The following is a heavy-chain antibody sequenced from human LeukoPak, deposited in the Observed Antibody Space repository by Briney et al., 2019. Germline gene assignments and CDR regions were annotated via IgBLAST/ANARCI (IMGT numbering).Heavy chain of an antibody. Sequence: SETLSLTCTVSGGSISSYYWSWIRQPAGKGLEWIGRIYTSGSTNYNPSLKGRVTISVDKSKNQFSLKLSSVTAADTAVYYCARARAPDYYYYYMDVWGKGTTVTVSS. J-gene: IGHJ6*03. CDR1: GGSISSYY. CDR3: ARARAPDYYYYYMDV. CDR2: IYTSGST. V-gene: IGHV4-4*07.